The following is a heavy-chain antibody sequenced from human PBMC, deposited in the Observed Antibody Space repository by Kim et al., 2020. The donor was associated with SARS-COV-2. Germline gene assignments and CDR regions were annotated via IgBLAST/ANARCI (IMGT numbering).Heavy chain of an antibody. CDR2: IDRAGGST. Sequence: GGSLRLSCAASGFTFSSYAMTWVRQAPGKGLEWVSVIDRAGGSTYYADSGKGRFTVSRDNSQNTLNLQMNSLRAEDTAVYYCAKAAGKYALDVWGQGTT. CDR1: GFTFSSYA. D-gene: IGHD3-10*01. CDR3: AKAAGKYALDV. V-gene: IGHV3-23*03. J-gene: IGHJ6*02.